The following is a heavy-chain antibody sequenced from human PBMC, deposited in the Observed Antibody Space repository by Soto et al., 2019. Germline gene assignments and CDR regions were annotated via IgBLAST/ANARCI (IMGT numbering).Heavy chain of an antibody. D-gene: IGHD2-2*01. CDR2: ISPGGGST. Sequence: GGSLRLSCAASGFTFSSYGMSWVRQAPGKGLEWVSGISPGGGSTYYADSVKGRFTISRDNSKNTLYLQMNSLRAEDTAVYYCAKSLTSDFDYWGQRTLVTVSS. CDR1: GFTFSSYG. CDR3: AKSLTSDFDY. V-gene: IGHV3-23*01. J-gene: IGHJ4*02.